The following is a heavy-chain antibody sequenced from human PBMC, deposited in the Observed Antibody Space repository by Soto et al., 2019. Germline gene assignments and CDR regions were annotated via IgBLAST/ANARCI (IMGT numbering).Heavy chain of an antibody. Sequence: ASVKVSCKASGYTFTSYGISWLLQAPGQGLEWMGWISAYNGNTNYAQKLQGRVTMTTDTSTSTAYMELRSLRSDDTAVYYCARDWQQLERRWFDPWGQGTLVTVSS. CDR3: ARDWQQLERRWFDP. CDR1: GYTFTSYG. J-gene: IGHJ5*02. V-gene: IGHV1-18*01. CDR2: ISAYNGNT. D-gene: IGHD1-1*01.